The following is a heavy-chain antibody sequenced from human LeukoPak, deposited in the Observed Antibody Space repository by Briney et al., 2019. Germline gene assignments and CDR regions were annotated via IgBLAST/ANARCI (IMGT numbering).Heavy chain of an antibody. V-gene: IGHV3-48*04. CDR3: ARLKGSSSWYEGGAIDP. CDR2: ISSSSSTI. Sequence: PGGSLRLSCAASGFTFSSYSMNWVRQAPGKGLEWVSYISSSSSTIYYADSVKGRFTISRDNAKNSLYLQMNSLRAEDTAVYYCARLKGSSSWYEGGAIDPWGQGTLVTVSS. D-gene: IGHD6-13*01. CDR1: GFTFSSYS. J-gene: IGHJ5*02.